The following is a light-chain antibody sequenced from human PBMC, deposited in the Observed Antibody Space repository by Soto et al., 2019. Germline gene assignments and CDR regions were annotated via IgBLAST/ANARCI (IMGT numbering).Light chain of an antibody. V-gene: IGKV1-5*03. CDR1: QSIDNW. Sequence: IEMTQSPSTLSASVGDRVTITCRASQSIDNWLAWYQQKPGKAPKLLIYKTSSLGSGVPSRFSGSGSGTDFTLTISSLQSEDFATYYCQQARSFPVTFGQGTRLEIK. CDR3: QQARSFPVT. CDR2: KTS. J-gene: IGKJ5*01.